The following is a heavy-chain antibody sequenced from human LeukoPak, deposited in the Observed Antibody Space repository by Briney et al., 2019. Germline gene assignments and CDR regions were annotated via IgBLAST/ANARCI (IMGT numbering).Heavy chain of an antibody. CDR2: ISSSSSTI. Sequence: LSGGSLRLSCAASGFTFSSYSMNWVRQAPGKGLEWVSYISSSSSTIYYADSVKGRFTISRDNAKNSLYLQMNSLRAEDTAVYYCARDLPLTARAADAFDIWGQGTMVTVSS. CDR3: ARDLPLTARAADAFDI. CDR1: GFTFSSYS. V-gene: IGHV3-48*01. J-gene: IGHJ3*02.